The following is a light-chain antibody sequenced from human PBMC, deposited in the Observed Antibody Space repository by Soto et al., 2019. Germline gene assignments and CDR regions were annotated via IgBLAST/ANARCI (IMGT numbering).Light chain of an antibody. CDR1: QSVTFD. V-gene: IGKV3-15*01. CDR3: QQYTNLET. J-gene: IGKJ4*01. Sequence: EIVLTQSPATLSVSRGGSATLSCRASQSVTFDLAWYQQRPGQAPRLLIYGAFKRATGVPARFSGSGSGTEFTLTISGLESEDFAVYYCQQYTNLETFGGGTKVDIK. CDR2: GAF.